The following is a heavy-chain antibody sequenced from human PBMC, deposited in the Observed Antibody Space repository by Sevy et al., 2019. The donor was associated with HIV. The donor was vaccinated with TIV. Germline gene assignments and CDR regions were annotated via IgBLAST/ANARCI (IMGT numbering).Heavy chain of an antibody. CDR1: GGSVSSGSYY. J-gene: IGHJ6*02. CDR3: ARGSTASIEGYYYYYYCMDV. D-gene: IGHD3-22*01. CDR2: IYYSGST. V-gene: IGHV4-61*01. Sequence: SETLSLTCTVSGGSVSSGSYYWSWIRQPPGKGLEWIGDIYYSGSTNYNPSLKSRVTISVDTSKNQFSLKLSYVTAAETAVYYCARGSTASIEGYYYYYYCMDVWGQGTTVTVSS.